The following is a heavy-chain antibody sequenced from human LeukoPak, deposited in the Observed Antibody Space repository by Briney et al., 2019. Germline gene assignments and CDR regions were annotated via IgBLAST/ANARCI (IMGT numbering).Heavy chain of an antibody. V-gene: IGHV1-2*02. J-gene: IGHJ4*02. CDR3: ASSQVGATLRD. CDR1: GYTFTDSY. CDR2: IFRKSGAT. Sequence: ASVKVSCKASGYTFTDSYIHWVRQAPGQGLGWMGGIFRKSGATNYAQKFQVRVTMTRDTSISTAYMELSRLRYDDTAVYYCASSQVGATLRDWGQGALVTVSS. D-gene: IGHD1-26*01.